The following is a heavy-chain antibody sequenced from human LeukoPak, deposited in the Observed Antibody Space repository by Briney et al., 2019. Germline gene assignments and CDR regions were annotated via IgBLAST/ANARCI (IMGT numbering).Heavy chain of an antibody. Sequence: SETLSLTCTGSGGSISSYYWSWIRQPPGKGLDWIGYICYSGSTNYNPSLKRRVTISVDTSKNQFSLKLSSVTAADPAVYYCARTELGLGRIAAAGTHFDYWGQGTLVTVSS. V-gene: IGHV4-59*01. CDR2: ICYSGST. CDR1: GGSISSYY. CDR3: ARTELGLGRIAAAGTHFDY. D-gene: IGHD6-13*01. J-gene: IGHJ4*02.